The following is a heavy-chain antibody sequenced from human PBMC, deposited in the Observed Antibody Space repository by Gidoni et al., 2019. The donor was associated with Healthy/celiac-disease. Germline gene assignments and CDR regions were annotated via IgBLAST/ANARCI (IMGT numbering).Heavy chain of an antibody. V-gene: IGHV4-4*07. CDR2: IYTSGST. CDR3: ARTLQVSRRAFDI. D-gene: IGHD2-21*01. Sequence: VQLQESGPGLVKPPETLPLTSTVSGGPISSFYWNWSRQPPGKGLEWIERIYTSGSTNYNPSLKSRVTMSVDTSKNQFSLKLSSVTAADTAVYYCARTLQVSRRAFDIWGQGTMVTVSS. CDR1: GGPISSFY. J-gene: IGHJ3*02.